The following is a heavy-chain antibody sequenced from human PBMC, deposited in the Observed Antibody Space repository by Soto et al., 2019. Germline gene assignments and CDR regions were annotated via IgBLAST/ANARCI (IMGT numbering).Heavy chain of an antibody. CDR2: ISGSGGST. V-gene: IGHV3-23*01. J-gene: IGHJ1*01. Sequence: PGGSLRLSCAASGFTFSSYAMSWVRQSPGKGLEWVSAISGSGGSTYYGDSVKGRFTISRDNAKKTLFLQLNRLSAEDTATYYCAKVLSKNYYYPFDLWGQGTQVTVSS. D-gene: IGHD3-10*01. CDR3: AKVLSKNYYYPFDL. CDR1: GFTFSSYA.